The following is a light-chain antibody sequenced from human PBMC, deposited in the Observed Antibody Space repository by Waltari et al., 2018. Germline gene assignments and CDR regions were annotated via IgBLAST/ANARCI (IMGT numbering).Light chain of an antibody. CDR1: SSEFGGYNY. CDR3: CSYAGSHVV. J-gene: IGLJ2*01. CDR2: DVS. Sequence: QSALTQPRSVSGSPGQSGTIPVTGTSSEFGGYNYLSWYQQHPGKAPKLMIDDVSKRPSGVPDRFAGSKSGNTASLTISGLQAEDEADYYCCSYAGSHVVFGGGNKLTVL. V-gene: IGLV2-11*01.